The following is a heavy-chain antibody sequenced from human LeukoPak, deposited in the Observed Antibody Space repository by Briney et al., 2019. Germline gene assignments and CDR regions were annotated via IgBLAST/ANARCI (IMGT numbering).Heavy chain of an antibody. CDR1: GFTFSSYS. D-gene: IGHD2-15*01. Sequence: PGGSLRLSCAASGFTFSSYSMNWVRQAPGKGLEWVSYISSSSSTIYYADSVKGRFTISRDNAKNSLYLQMNSLRAKDTAVYYCARDRGYCSGGSCYRWFDPWGQGTLVTVSS. CDR3: ARDRGYCSGGSCYRWFDP. J-gene: IGHJ5*02. V-gene: IGHV3-48*04. CDR2: ISSSSSTI.